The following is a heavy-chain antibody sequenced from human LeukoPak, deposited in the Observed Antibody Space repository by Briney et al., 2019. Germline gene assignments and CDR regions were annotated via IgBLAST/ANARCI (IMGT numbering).Heavy chain of an antibody. D-gene: IGHD7-27*01. CDR2: INHSGST. J-gene: IGHJ5*02. CDR3: ARLGTRKWFDP. Sequence: PSETLSLTCAVYGGSFSGYYWSWIRQPPGKGLEWIGEINHSGSTNYNPSLKSRVTISVDTSKNQFSLKLSSETAADTAVYYCARLGTRKWFDPWGQGTLVTVSS. CDR1: GGSFSGYY. V-gene: IGHV4-34*01.